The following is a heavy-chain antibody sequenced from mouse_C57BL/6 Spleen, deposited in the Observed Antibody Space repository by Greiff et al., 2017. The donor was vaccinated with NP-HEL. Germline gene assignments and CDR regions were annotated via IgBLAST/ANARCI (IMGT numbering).Heavy chain of an antibody. CDR3: ARFTSVVAKCG. J-gene: IGHJ2*01. Sequence: EVKLMESGPELVKPGASVKISCKASGYSFTGYYMNWVKQSPEKSLEWIGEINPSTGGTTYNQKFKAKATLTVDKSSSTAYMQLKSLTSEDSAVYYCARFTSVVAKCGRGPGTTLTASS. CDR2: INPSTGGT. CDR1: GYSFTGYY. V-gene: IGHV1-42*01. D-gene: IGHD1-1*01.